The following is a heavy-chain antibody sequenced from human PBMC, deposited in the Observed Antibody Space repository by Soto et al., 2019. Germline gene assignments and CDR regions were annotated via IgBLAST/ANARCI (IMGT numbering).Heavy chain of an antibody. V-gene: IGHV3-30*18. CDR2: ISYDGSNK. J-gene: IGHJ5*02. CDR3: AKDFDH. Sequence: GGSLRLSCAASGFTFSSYGMHWVRQAPGKGLEWVAVISYDGSNKYYADSVKGRFTISRDNSKNTLYLQMNSLRAEDTAVYYCAKDFDHWGQGTLVTVSS. CDR1: GFTFSSYG.